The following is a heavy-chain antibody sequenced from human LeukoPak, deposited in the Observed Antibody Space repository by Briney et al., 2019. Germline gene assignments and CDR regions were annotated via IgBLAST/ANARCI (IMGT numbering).Heavy chain of an antibody. J-gene: IGHJ4*02. CDR1: GGSISTYY. CDR3: ARDLGDNGGYFDY. Sequence: PSGTLSLTCTVSGGSISTYYWSWIRQPPGKGLEWIGYIYYSGSTNYNPSLKSRVTTSVDTSKNQFSLKLSSVTAADTAVYYCARDLGDNGGYFDYWGQGTLVTVSS. CDR2: IYYSGST. V-gene: IGHV4-59*01. D-gene: IGHD4-23*01.